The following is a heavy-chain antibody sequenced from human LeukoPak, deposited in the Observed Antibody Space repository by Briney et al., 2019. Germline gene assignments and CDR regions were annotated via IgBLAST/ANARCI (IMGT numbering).Heavy chain of an antibody. CDR1: GASISSGGYY. CDR2: IYYSGTT. D-gene: IGHD6-19*01. V-gene: IGHV4-31*03. Sequence: SATLSITCTVSGASISSGGYYWSWIRQHPGEGLGWIGYIYYSGTTYYNPSLNSRLIISVDTSKNQFSLKLSSVTAADTAVYYCARGAPGVADWFDPWGQGTLVTVSS. J-gene: IGHJ5*02. CDR3: ARGAPGVADWFDP.